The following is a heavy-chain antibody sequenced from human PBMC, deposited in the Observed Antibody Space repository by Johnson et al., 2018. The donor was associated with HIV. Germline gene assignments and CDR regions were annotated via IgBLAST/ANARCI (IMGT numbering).Heavy chain of an antibody. CDR3: AKDAAAAALRAFDI. CDR1: GFTFSTNW. V-gene: IGHV3-74*01. D-gene: IGHD6-13*01. CDR2: INSDGSST. J-gene: IGHJ3*02. Sequence: VQLVESGGDLVQPGGSLRLSCVGSGFTFSTNWMHWVRQAPGKGLVWVSRINSDGSSTSYAESVKGRFTISRDNSKNTVYLQMNSLRAEDTAVYYCAKDAAAAALRAFDIWGQGTMVTVSS.